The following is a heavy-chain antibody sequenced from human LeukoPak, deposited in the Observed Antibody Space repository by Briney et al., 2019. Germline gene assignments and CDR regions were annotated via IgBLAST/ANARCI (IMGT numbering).Heavy chain of an antibody. CDR3: ARASLLRYGEYYFDY. CDR2: INAGNGNT. CDR1: GYTFTSYA. V-gene: IGHV1-3*01. D-gene: IGHD2-15*01. J-gene: IGHJ4*02. Sequence: ASVRVSCKASGYTFTSYAMHWVRQAPGQRLEWMGWINAGNGNTKYSQKFQGRVTITRDTSASTAYMELSSLRSEDTAVYYCARASLLRYGEYYFDYWGQGTLVTVSS.